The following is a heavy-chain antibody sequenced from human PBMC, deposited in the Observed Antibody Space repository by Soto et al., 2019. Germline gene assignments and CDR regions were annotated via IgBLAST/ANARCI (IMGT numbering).Heavy chain of an antibody. V-gene: IGHV1-69*13. J-gene: IGHJ6*02. CDR1: GGTFSSYA. CDR2: IIPIFGTA. D-gene: IGHD2-15*01. Sequence: SVKVSFKASGGTFSSYAISWVRQAPGQGLEWMGGIIPIFGTANYAQKFQGRVTITADESTSTAYMELSSLRSEDTAVYYCARGVVVAATNGYYYYGMDVWGQGTTVTVSS. CDR3: ARGVVVAATNGYYYYGMDV.